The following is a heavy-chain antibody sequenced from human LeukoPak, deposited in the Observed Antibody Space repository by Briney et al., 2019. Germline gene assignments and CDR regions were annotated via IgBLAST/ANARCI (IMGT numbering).Heavy chain of an antibody. V-gene: IGHV3-9*01. CDR3: ARDVAGYCSSTSCYQDWGDTADFDY. J-gene: IGHJ4*02. Sequence: GGSLRLSCAASGFTFDDYAMHWVRQAPGKGLEWVSGISWNSGSMDYADSVKGRFTISRDNAKNSLYLQMNSLRAEDTAVYYCARDVAGYCSSTSCYQDWGDTADFDYWGQGTLVTVSS. CDR1: GFTFDDYA. CDR2: ISWNSGSM. D-gene: IGHD2-2*01.